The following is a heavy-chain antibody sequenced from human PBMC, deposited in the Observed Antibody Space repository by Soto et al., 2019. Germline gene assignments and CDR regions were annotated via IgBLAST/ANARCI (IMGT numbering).Heavy chain of an antibody. J-gene: IGHJ4*02. CDR3: AKDTYIMVGGTHIDF. V-gene: IGHV3-30*18. CDR2: ISYDGSNT. CDR1: GVSFNSYD. D-gene: IGHD1-26*01. Sequence: QAHLVESGGGVVQPGTSLRLSCAASGVSFNSYDMHWVRQAPGKGPEWVAIISYDGSNTYYSDSVRGRFTISRDNSKDTLYLQMHSLRSEDTAIYYCAKDTYIMVGGTHIDFWGRGTLVTVSS.